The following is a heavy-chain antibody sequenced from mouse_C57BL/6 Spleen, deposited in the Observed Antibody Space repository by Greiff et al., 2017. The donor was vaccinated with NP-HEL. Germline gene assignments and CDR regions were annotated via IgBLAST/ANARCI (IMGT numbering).Heavy chain of an antibody. J-gene: IGHJ3*01. CDR2: IYPGSGST. V-gene: IGHV1-55*01. D-gene: IGHD2-3*01. CDR3: ARGGLLRRTWFAY. Sequence: QVQLQQPGAELVKPGASVKMSCKASGYTFTSYWITWVKQRPGQGLGWIGDIYPGSGSTNYNEKFKSKATLTVDTSSSTAYMQLSSLTSEDSAVYYCARGGLLRRTWFAYWGQGTLVTVSA. CDR1: GYTFTSYW.